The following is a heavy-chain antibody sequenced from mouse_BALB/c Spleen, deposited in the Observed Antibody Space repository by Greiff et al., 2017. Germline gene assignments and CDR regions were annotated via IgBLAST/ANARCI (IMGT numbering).Heavy chain of an antibody. Sequence: VQLQQPGPELVKPGASVKIPCKASGYTFTDYNMDWVKQSHGKSLEWIGDINPNNGGTIYNQKFKGKATLTVDKSSSTAYMELRSLTSEDTAVYYCARERRVPWYFDVWGAGTTVTVSS. V-gene: IGHV1-18*01. D-gene: IGHD3-3*01. CDR2: INPNNGGT. CDR1: GYTFTDYN. CDR3: ARERRVPWYFDV. J-gene: IGHJ1*01.